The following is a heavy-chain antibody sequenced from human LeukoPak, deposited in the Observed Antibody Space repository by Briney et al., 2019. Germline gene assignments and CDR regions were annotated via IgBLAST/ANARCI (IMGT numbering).Heavy chain of an antibody. J-gene: IGHJ6*03. D-gene: IGHD3-10*01. V-gene: IGHV1-46*01. CDR1: GYTFTSNY. CDR3: ARASYGSGSYYNGYYYYMDV. CDR2: ISPSGGST. Sequence: ASVKVSCKAFGYTFTSNYMHWVRQAPGQGPEWMGVISPSGGSTTYAQKFQGRVTLTRDMSTSTDYLELSSLRSEDTAVYYCARASYGSGSYYNGYYYYMDVWGKGTTVTVSS.